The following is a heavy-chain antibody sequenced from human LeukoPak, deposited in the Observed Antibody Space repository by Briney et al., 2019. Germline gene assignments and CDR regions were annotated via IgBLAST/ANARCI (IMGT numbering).Heavy chain of an antibody. D-gene: IGHD1-20*01. J-gene: IGHJ6*02. CDR1: GFTLSSYW. V-gene: IGHV3-7*01. CDR3: ARDGTGYYWALNYGMDV. Sequence: GGSLRLSCAASGFTLSSYWMSWVRQAPEKGLEWVANIKQDGSEKYYVDSVKGRFTISRDNAKNSLYLQMNSLRAEDTAVYYCARDGTGYYWALNYGMDVWGQGTSVTVSS. CDR2: IKQDGSEK.